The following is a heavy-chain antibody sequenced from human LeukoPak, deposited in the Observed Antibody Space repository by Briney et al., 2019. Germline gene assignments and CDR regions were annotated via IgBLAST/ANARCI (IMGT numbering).Heavy chain of an antibody. Sequence: PGGSLRLSCAASGFTSSSYAMSWVRQAPGKGLEWVSAISGSGGSTYYADSVKGRFTISRDNSKNTLYLQMNSLRAEDTAVYYCAKVFSLERRYFDYWGQGTLVTVSS. V-gene: IGHV3-23*01. D-gene: IGHD1-1*01. CDR2: ISGSGGST. CDR1: GFTSSSYA. J-gene: IGHJ4*02. CDR3: AKVFSLERRYFDY.